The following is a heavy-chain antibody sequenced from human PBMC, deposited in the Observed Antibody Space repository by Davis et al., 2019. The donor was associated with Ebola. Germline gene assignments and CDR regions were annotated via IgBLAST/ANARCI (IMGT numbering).Heavy chain of an antibody. CDR1: GFTFDDYA. D-gene: IGHD1-7*01. CDR3: ARGAGTTSTYYYYGMDV. CDR2: ISGDGGST. J-gene: IGHJ6*02. Sequence: GESLKISCAASGFTFDDYAMHWVRQAPGKGLEWVSLISGDGGSTYYADSVKGRFTISRDNSKNTLYLQMNSLRAEDTAVYYCARGAGTTSTYYYYGMDVWGQGTTVTVSS. V-gene: IGHV3-43*02.